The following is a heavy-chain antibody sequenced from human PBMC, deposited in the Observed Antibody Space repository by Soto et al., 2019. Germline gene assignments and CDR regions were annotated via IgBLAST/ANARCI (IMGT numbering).Heavy chain of an antibody. CDR1: GYTFTSYG. Sequence: ASVKVSCKASGYTFTSYGISWVRQAPGQGLEWMGWISAYNGNTNYAQKLQGRVTMTTDTSTSTAYMELRSLRSDDTAVYYCARDGYYDSSGYYFRSAGADYWGQGTLDTVSS. CDR2: ISAYNGNT. V-gene: IGHV1-18*01. CDR3: ARDGYYDSSGYYFRSAGADY. D-gene: IGHD3-22*01. J-gene: IGHJ4*02.